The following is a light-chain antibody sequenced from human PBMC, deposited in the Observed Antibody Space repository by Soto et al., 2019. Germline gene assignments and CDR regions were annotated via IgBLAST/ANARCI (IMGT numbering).Light chain of an antibody. J-gene: IGLJ1*01. CDR3: AAWDDSLNGYV. CDR1: SSNIGSNT. Sequence: HSVLTQPPSASGTPGQRFTISCSGSSSNIGSNTVNWYQQLPGTAPKLLIYSNNQRPSGVPDRFSGSKSGTSASLAISGLQSEDEADYYCAAWDDSLNGYVFGTGTKLTVL. CDR2: SNN. V-gene: IGLV1-44*01.